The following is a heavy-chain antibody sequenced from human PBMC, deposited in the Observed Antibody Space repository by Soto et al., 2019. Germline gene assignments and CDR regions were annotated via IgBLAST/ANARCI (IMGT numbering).Heavy chain of an antibody. D-gene: IGHD3-22*01. CDR2: IYYNGNA. V-gene: IGHV4-39*01. CDR1: GGSIDSSNYY. J-gene: IGHJ4*02. Sequence: QLQLQESGPGLVKPSETLSLTCTVSGGSIDSSNYYWDWIRQSPGKGLEWIGTIYYNGNAYYNPSLKSRVTMSVDTSKNQFSLKLISVTAADTAVYYCARHFVAVVIKGWGYWGQGTLVTVSS. CDR3: ARHFVAVVIKGWGY.